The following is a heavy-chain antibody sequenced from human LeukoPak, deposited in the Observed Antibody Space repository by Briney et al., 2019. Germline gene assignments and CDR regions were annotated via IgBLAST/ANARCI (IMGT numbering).Heavy chain of an antibody. CDR3: AKHRGDGSGWY. CDR1: GFTFSKYW. D-gene: IGHD6-19*01. CDR2: IKSDETEK. V-gene: IGHV3-7*05. J-gene: IGHJ4*02. Sequence: GGSLRLSCEASGFTFSKYWMSWVRQAPGKGLEWVANIKSDETEKQYMDSVKGRFTISRDNSKNTLYLQMNSLRAEDTAVYYCAKHRGDGSGWYWGQGTLVTVSS.